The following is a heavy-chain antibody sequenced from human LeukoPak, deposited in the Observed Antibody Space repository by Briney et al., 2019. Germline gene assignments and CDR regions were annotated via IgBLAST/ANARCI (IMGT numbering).Heavy chain of an antibody. J-gene: IGHJ4*02. D-gene: IGHD1-14*01. CDR3: ARHVRNMDV. CDR2: IYYSGST. V-gene: IGHV4-59*08. CDR1: GGSISSSY. Sequence: TPSETLSLTCTVSGGSISSSYWTWIRQPPGKGLDWIGYIYYSGSTTYNPSLKSRVTISVDTSKNQFSLKLSSVTAADTAVYYCARHVRNMDVWGQGTLVTVSS.